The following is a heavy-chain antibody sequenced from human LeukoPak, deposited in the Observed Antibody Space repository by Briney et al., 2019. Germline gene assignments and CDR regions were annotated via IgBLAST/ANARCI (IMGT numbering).Heavy chain of an antibody. CDR3: ARDFEAGSSSWYGRRFDP. D-gene: IGHD6-13*01. J-gene: IGHJ5*02. CDR2: INPNSGGT. Sequence: GASVKDSCKASGYTFTGYYMHWVRQAPGQGLEWMGRINPNSGGTNYAQKFQGRVTMTRDTSISTAYTELSRLRSDDTAVYYCARDFEAGSSSWYGRRFDPWGQGTLVTVSS. CDR1: GYTFTGYY. V-gene: IGHV1-2*06.